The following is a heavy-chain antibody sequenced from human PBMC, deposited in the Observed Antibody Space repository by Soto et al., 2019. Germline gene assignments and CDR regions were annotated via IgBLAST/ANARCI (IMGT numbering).Heavy chain of an antibody. Sequence: EVQLVESGGGLVKPGESLRLSCAGSGFTFSSYTMNWVRQAPGKGLEWVSSISSSGSYINYADSVKGRFTISRDNAKNSXYXEMNILRAEDTAVYYCARDALRGYCISTSCEDGMDVWGQGTTVTVSS. D-gene: IGHD2-2*01. J-gene: IGHJ6*02. CDR3: ARDALRGYCISTSCEDGMDV. CDR1: GFTFSSYT. V-gene: IGHV3-21*01. CDR2: ISSSGSYI.